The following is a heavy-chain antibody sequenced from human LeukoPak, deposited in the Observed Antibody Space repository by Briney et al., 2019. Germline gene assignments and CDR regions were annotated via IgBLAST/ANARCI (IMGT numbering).Heavy chain of an antibody. CDR2: IYYSEST. V-gene: IGHV4-59*08. Sequence: SETLSLTCTVSGGSISSYYWSWIRQPPGKGLEWIGHIYYSESTNYNPSLKSRVTIPVDTSKNQFFLKLSSVTAADTAVYYCARHKEGYYFDYWGQGTLVTVSS. CDR3: ARHKEGYYFDY. J-gene: IGHJ4*02. CDR1: GGSISSYY.